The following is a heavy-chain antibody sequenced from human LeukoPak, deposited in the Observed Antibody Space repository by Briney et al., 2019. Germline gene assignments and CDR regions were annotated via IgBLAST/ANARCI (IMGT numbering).Heavy chain of an antibody. CDR1: GGSISSGSYY. CDR3: ARDLTWFGVKLEDDEDV. Sequence: SETLSLTCTVSGGSISSGSYYWSWIRQPAGKGLEWIGRIYTSGSTNYNPTLKSRVTMSVDTSKNQFSLKLSSVTAADTAVYYCARDLTWFGVKLEDDEDVWGKGTTVTVSS. CDR2: IYTSGST. V-gene: IGHV4-61*02. J-gene: IGHJ6*04. D-gene: IGHD3-10*01.